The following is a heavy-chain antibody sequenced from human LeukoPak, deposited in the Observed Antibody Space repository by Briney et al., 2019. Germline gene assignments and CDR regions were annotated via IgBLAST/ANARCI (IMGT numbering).Heavy chain of an antibody. Sequence: GGSLRLSCAASGFTFSSYGMHWVRQAPGKGLEWVSAISGSGGSTYYADSVKGRFTISRDNSKNTLYLQMNSLRAEDTAVYYCAKSPTVVTPFDYWGQGTLVTVSS. J-gene: IGHJ4*02. CDR3: AKSPTVVTPFDY. CDR2: ISGSGGST. D-gene: IGHD4-23*01. CDR1: GFTFSSYG. V-gene: IGHV3-23*01.